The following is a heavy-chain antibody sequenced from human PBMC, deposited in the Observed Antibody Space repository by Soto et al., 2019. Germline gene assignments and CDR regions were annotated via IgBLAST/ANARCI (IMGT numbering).Heavy chain of an antibody. CDR3: AWYRYGIALKYYDYYGMDV. CDR2: IIPIFGTA. V-gene: IGHV1-69*13. J-gene: IGHJ6*02. D-gene: IGHD6-13*01. Sequence: TVKFYCKASGGTFSSYAISWVRQAPGQGLECMGGIIPIFGTANYAQEFQGRVTITADESTSTAYMELSSLRSEDTAVYYCAWYRYGIALKYYDYYGMDVWRQ. CDR1: GGTFSSYA.